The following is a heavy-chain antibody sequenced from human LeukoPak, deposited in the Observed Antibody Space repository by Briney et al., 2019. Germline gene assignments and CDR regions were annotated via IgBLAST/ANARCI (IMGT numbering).Heavy chain of an antibody. V-gene: IGHV4-59*08. D-gene: IGHD2-21*02. J-gene: IGHJ4*02. Sequence: AETLSLTCTVSGGSISSYYWSWIRQPPGKGLEWIGNIYYSGSTSYNPSLKSRVTISVDTSKNQFSLKLTSVTAADTAVYYCARHQSDTLRAGLDYWGQGTLVTVSS. CDR1: GGSISSYY. CDR3: ARHQSDTLRAGLDY. CDR2: IYYSGST.